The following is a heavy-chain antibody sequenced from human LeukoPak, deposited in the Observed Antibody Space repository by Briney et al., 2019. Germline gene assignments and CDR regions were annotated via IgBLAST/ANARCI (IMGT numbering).Heavy chain of an antibody. CDR3: AKHSGSYQTAFDY. J-gene: IGHJ4*02. V-gene: IGHV3-30*18. CDR2: ISYGGSNK. Sequence: QPGRSLRLSCAASGFTFSSYGMHWVRQAPGKGLEWVAVISYGGSNKYYADSVKGRFTISRDNSKNTLYLQMNSLRAEDTAVYYCAKHSGSYQTAFDYWGQGTLVTVSS. D-gene: IGHD1-26*01. CDR1: GFTFSSYG.